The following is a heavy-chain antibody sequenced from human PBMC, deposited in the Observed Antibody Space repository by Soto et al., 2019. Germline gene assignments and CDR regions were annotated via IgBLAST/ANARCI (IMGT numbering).Heavy chain of an antibody. V-gene: IGHV4-59*01. CDR1: GGSISSYY. D-gene: IGHD2-21*02. Sequence: SETLSLTCTVSGGSISSYYWSWIRQPPGKGLEWIGYMYNTGSTIYNPSLKRRVTISVDTSKNQFSLKLNSVTAADTAVYYCARDLWGYCGADCYPLDVWGQGTTVTVSS. J-gene: IGHJ6*02. CDR2: MYNTGST. CDR3: ARDLWGYCGADCYPLDV.